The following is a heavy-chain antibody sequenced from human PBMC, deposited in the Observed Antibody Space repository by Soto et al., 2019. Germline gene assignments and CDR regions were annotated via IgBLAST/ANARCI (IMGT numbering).Heavy chain of an antibody. V-gene: IGHV3-48*02. D-gene: IGHD1-20*01. CDR3: ASIFITGLHYYYYGMDV. CDR2: ISSSSSTI. Sequence: EVQLVESGGGLVQPGGSLRLSCAASGFTFSSYSMNWVRQAPGKGLEWVSYISSSSSTIYYADSVKGRFTISRDNAKNSLYLQMNSLRDEDTAVYYCASIFITGLHYYYYGMDVWGQGTTVTVSS. CDR1: GFTFSSYS. J-gene: IGHJ6*02.